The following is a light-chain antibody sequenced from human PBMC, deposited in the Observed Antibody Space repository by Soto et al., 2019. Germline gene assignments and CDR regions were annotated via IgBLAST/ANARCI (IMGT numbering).Light chain of an antibody. V-gene: IGKV3-20*01. J-gene: IGKJ1*01. Sequence: EVVLTQSPGTLSLSPGERATLSCRASQSVGSNSLAWYQQKPGQAPRLLIYGASSRATGIPDRFSGSGSGTDFTLTISRLEPEDFAVYYCQQYGSSPPTWTFGQGTKGDNK. CDR1: QSVGSNS. CDR3: QQYGSSPPTWT. CDR2: GAS.